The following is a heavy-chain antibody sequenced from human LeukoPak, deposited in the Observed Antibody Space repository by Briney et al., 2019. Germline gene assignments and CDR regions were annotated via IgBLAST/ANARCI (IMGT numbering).Heavy chain of an antibody. Sequence: ASVKVSCKASGYTFTSYYMHWVRQAPGQGLEWMGWINPNSGGTNYAQKFQGRVTMTRDTSISTAYMELSRLRSDDTAVYYCARDWGAYSSSPLFGYWGQGTLVTVSS. CDR3: ARDWGAYSSSPLFGY. CDR2: INPNSGGT. D-gene: IGHD6-6*01. V-gene: IGHV1-2*02. J-gene: IGHJ4*02. CDR1: GYTFTSYY.